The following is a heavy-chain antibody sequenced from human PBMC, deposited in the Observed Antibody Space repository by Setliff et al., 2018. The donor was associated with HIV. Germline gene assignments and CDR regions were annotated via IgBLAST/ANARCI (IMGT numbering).Heavy chain of an antibody. V-gene: IGHV4-59*11. CDR1: GATIHYHY. Sequence: SETLSLTCSISGATIHYHYWSWIRQPPGKGLEWIGYVDYSGDTEYNPSLQSRATISRDPSKSQVSLELTSVTAADTAVYYCAREAPSEPTRYYNFWSGYPDWFDPWGPGTLVTVSS. CDR3: AREAPSEPTRYYNFWSGYPDWFDP. J-gene: IGHJ5*02. CDR2: VDYSGDT. D-gene: IGHD3-3*01.